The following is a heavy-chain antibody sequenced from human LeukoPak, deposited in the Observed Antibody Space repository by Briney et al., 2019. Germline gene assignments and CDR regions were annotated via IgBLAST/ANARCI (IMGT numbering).Heavy chain of an antibody. J-gene: IGHJ6*02. Sequence: GGSLRLSCAASGFTFSSYAMSWVRQAPGKGLEWVSAISSGGGRTYYADSVKGRFTISRDNSKNTLYLQMNSLRAEDTAVYYCAKDSSSSNYYYSLDVWGQGTTVTVSS. CDR2: ISSGGGRT. D-gene: IGHD6-6*01. V-gene: IGHV3-23*01. CDR1: GFTFSSYA. CDR3: AKDSSSSNYYYSLDV.